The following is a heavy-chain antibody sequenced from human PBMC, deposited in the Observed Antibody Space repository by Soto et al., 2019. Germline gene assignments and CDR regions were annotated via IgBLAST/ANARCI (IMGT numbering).Heavy chain of an antibody. CDR3: AKDIDRLYYYGMDV. V-gene: IGHV3-9*01. D-gene: IGHD6-25*01. Sequence: EVQLVESGGGLVQPGRSLRLSCAASGFTFDDYAMHWVRQAPGKGLEWVSGISWNSGSIGYADSVKGRFTISRDNAKNSLYLQMNSLRAEDTALYYCAKDIDRLYYYGMDVWGQGTTVTVSS. CDR2: ISWNSGSI. CDR1: GFTFDDYA. J-gene: IGHJ6*02.